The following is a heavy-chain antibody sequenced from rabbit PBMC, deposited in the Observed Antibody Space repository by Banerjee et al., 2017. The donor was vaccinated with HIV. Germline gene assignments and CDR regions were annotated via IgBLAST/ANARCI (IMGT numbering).Heavy chain of an antibody. CDR2: IYASGTT. V-gene: IGHV1S45*01. J-gene: IGHJ4*01. CDR3: ARDLAGVIGWNFNL. Sequence: QEQLVEYGGDLVKPGASLTLTCKASGFSLSNNYVMCWVRQAPGKGLEWIACIYASGTTYYASWAKGRFTISKTSSTTVTLQMTSLTAADTASYFCARDLAGVIGWNFNLWGQGTLVTVS. D-gene: IGHD4-1*01. CDR1: GFSLSNNYV.